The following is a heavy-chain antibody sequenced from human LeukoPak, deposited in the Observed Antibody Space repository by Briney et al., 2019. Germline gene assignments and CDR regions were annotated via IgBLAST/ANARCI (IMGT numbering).Heavy chain of an antibody. CDR2: IFYSGST. J-gene: IGHJ5*02. Sequence: SETLSLTCTVSGYSISSGYYWGWIRQPPGKGLEWIGNIFYSGSTYYSPSLRSRVTMSVDTSKNQFSLKLSSVTAADTAVYYCAREVRWYVHNWFDPWGQGTLVTVSS. V-gene: IGHV4-38-2*02. CDR3: AREVRWYVHNWFDP. D-gene: IGHD5-24*01. CDR1: GYSISSGYY.